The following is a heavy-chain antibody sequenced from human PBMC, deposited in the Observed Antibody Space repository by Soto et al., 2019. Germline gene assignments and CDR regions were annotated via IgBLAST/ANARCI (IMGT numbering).Heavy chain of an antibody. D-gene: IGHD2-15*01. V-gene: IGHV3-7*01. CDR1: GFTFSSYW. CDR2: IKQDGSEK. J-gene: IGHJ4*02. CDR3: ARDVPYCSGGSCYFDY. Sequence: GGSLRLSCAASGFTFSSYWMSWVRQAPGKGLEWVANIKQDGSEKYYVDSVKGRFTISRDNAKNSLYLQMNSLRAEDTAVYYCARDVPYCSGGSCYFDYWGQGTLVTVSS.